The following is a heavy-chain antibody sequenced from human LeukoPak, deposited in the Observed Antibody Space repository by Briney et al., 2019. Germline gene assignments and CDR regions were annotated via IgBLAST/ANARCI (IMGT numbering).Heavy chain of an antibody. Sequence: PGGSLRLSCAASGFNFNNAWMSWVRQAPGKGLGWVGRIKDKTDGGTKDYAAPVKGRFTISRDDSENTLYLQMDSLKTEDTAMYYCTAGVGTSDNDYWGQGTLVTVSS. V-gene: IGHV3-15*05. D-gene: IGHD2-8*01. CDR2: IKDKTDGGTK. CDR1: GFNFNNAW. J-gene: IGHJ4*02. CDR3: TAGVGTSDNDY.